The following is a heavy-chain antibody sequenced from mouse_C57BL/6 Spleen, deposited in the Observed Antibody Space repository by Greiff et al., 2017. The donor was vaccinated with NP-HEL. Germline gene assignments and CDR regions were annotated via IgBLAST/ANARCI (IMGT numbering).Heavy chain of an antibody. Sequence: QVQLQQSGPGLVQPSPCLSITCTASGFSLTSYGVHWVRQSPGKGLEWLGVICSGGSTAYYAAFISRLSISNDNSKSQVFFKMNSLQADDTARYYCARKGYSNYFYYAMGYRGQGPSVTVSS. D-gene: IGHD2-5*01. J-gene: IGHJ4*01. V-gene: IGHV2-2*01. CDR3: ARKGYSNYFYYAMGY. CDR2: ICSGGST. CDR1: GFSLTSYG.